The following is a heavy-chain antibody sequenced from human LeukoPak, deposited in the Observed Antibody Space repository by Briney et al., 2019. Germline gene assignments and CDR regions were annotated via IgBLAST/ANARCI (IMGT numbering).Heavy chain of an antibody. CDR1: GYTFTGYY. CDR2: INPNSGGT. J-gene: IGHJ4*02. CDR3: ARDRPDYGGDY. D-gene: IGHD4-23*01. Sequence: GASVKVSCKASGYTFTGYYMHWVRQAPGRGLEWMGRINPNSGGTNYAQKFQGRVTMTRDTSISTAYMELSRLRSDDTAVYYCARDRPDYGGDYWGQGTLVTVSS. V-gene: IGHV1-2*02.